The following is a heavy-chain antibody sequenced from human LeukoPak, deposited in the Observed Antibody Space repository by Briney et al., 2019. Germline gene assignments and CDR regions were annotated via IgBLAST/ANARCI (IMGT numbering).Heavy chain of an antibody. CDR1: GASLSSYS. V-gene: IGHV4-4*09. CDR2: IYTSETT. D-gene: IGHD2-2*01. J-gene: IGHJ4*02. Sequence: SETLSLTCTVSGASLSSYSWRWIRQPPGKGLEWIGYIYTSETTNFNPALRSRVTISIDTSKNQVSLRLSSVTAADTALYYCARHRSPSSLSFFDIWGQGMLVIVSS. CDR3: ARHRSPSSLSFFDI.